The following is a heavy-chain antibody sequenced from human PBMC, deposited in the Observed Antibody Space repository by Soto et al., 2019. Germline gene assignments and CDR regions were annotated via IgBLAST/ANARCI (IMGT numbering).Heavy chain of an antibody. Sequence: QVQLQQWGAGLLKPSETLSLTCAVSGESSSDYYWSWIRPPPGKGLEFIGEIYHTGSTKYNPSLESRVTITITTSKNQFNKNHFTLKLTSVTAADTAVYYCTRGKHYWGGDYWGQGTLVTVSS. V-gene: IGHV4-34*01. J-gene: IGHJ4*02. D-gene: IGHD3-16*01. CDR3: TRGKHYWGGDY. CDR1: GESSSDYY. CDR2: IYHTGST.